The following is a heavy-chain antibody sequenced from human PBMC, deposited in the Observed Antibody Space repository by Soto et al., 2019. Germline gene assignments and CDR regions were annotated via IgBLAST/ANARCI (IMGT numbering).Heavy chain of an antibody. Sequence: QVQLQESGPGLVKPSQTLSLTCTVSGGSISSGDYYWSWIRQPPGKGLEWIAYIYYSGSTYYNPSLKSRVTISVDTSKNQFSLKLSSVTAADTAVYYCVREVVARPRLGYFDYWGQGTLVTVSS. J-gene: IGHJ4*02. D-gene: IGHD2-15*01. V-gene: IGHV4-30-4*01. CDR3: VREVVARPRLGYFDY. CDR1: GGSISSGDYY. CDR2: IYYSGST.